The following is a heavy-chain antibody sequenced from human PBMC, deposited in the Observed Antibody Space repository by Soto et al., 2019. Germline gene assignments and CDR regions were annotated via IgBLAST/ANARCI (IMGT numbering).Heavy chain of an antibody. J-gene: IGHJ6*03. D-gene: IGHD6-6*01. CDR3: ASGGKVAARRNYYYYYYMDV. Sequence: PSETLSLTCAVYGGSFSGYYLSWIRQPPGKGLEWIGEINHSGSTNYNPSLKSRVTISVDTSKNQFSLKLSSVTAADTAVYYCASGGKVAARRNYYYYYYMDVWGKETTVTVSS. V-gene: IGHV4-34*01. CDR1: GGSFSGYY. CDR2: INHSGST.